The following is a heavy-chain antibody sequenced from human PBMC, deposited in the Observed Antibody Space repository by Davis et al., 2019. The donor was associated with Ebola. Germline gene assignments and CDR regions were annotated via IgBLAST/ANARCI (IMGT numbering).Heavy chain of an antibody. V-gene: IGHV3-30*02. CDR3: ATTVRVSDLEF. Sequence: GESLKISCAASGFKFSDYGMHWVRHAPGKGLVWVAFIRSDAWTKNYAESVRGRFTISRDNSKNTLDLQMISLQSEDTAVYYCATTVRVSDLEFWGQGTLVTVSS. J-gene: IGHJ4*02. CDR2: IRSDAWTK. CDR1: GFKFSDYG.